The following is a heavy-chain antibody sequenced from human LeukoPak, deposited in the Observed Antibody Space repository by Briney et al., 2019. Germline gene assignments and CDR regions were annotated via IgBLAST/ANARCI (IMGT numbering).Heavy chain of an antibody. Sequence: SETLSLTCTVSGGSISSYYWSWIRQPPGKGLEWIGYIHYGGSTNYNPSLKSRVTMSVDTSKRQFSLNLNAVTAADPAVYYCAGSAVTMWFDPWGQGTLVTVSS. D-gene: IGHD3-10*01. J-gene: IGHJ5*02. CDR3: AGSAVTMWFDP. CDR2: IHYGGST. V-gene: IGHV4-59*01. CDR1: GGSISSYY.